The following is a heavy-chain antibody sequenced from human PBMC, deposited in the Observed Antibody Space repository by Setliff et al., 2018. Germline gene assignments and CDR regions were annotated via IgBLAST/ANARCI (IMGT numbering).Heavy chain of an antibody. D-gene: IGHD2-15*01. CDR2: IHHSGIT. CDR3: ANHGCSGAGCKFYFDP. Sequence: SETLSLTCAVYGGSFSDNYWSWIRQPPGKGLEWIGQIHHSGITNYSPSLKSRVTISVDMSKNQISLKLSSVAAADTAVYYCANHGCSGAGCKFYFDPWGQGTRVTVSS. CDR1: GGSFSDNY. J-gene: IGHJ5*02. V-gene: IGHV4-34*01.